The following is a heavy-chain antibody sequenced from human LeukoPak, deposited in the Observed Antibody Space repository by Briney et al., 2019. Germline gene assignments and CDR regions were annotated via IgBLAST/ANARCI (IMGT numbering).Heavy chain of an antibody. CDR3: AKCSGGSGATGDY. J-gene: IGHJ4*02. CDR2: ISGSGGST. Sequence: PGGSLRVSCAASGFTFSSYGMSWVRQAPGKGLEWVSAISGSGGSTYYADSVKGRFTISRDNSKNTLYLQMNSLRAEDTAVYYCAKCSGGSGATGDYWGQGTLVTVSS. CDR1: GFTFSSYG. V-gene: IGHV3-23*01. D-gene: IGHD3-10*01.